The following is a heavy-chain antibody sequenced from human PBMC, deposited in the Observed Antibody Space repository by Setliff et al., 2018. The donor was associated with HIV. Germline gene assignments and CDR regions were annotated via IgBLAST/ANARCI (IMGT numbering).Heavy chain of an antibody. Sequence: PSETLSLTCTVSGGSISAYFWTWIRQPAGKGLEWIGRIYSGGSTYYNPSLKSRVTISVDTSKNQFSLKLSSVTAAGTAVYYCARAPITIFGVLIMPGSYDYWGQGTLVTVSS. V-gene: IGHV4-59*05. D-gene: IGHD3-3*01. CDR2: IYSGGST. CDR1: GGSISAYF. J-gene: IGHJ4*02. CDR3: ARAPITIFGVLIMPGSYDY.